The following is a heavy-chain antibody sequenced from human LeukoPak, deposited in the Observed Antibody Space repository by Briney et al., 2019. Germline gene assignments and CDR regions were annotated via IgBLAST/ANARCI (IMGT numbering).Heavy chain of an antibody. J-gene: IGHJ5*02. CDR1: GFTFSSYG. CDR2: IWYDGSNK. Sequence: PGGSLRLSCAASGFTFSSYGMHWVRQAPGKGLEWVAVIWYDGSNKYYADSVKGRFTISRDNSKNTLYLQMNSLRAEDTAVYYCAKDMSGGSSWPRGLWGNWFDLWGQGTLVTVSS. CDR3: AKDMSGGSSWPRGLWGNWFDL. V-gene: IGHV3-33*06. D-gene: IGHD6-13*01.